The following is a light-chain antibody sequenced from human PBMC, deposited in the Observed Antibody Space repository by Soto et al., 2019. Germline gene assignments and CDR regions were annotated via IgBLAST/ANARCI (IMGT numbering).Light chain of an antibody. J-gene: IGLJ2*01. V-gene: IGLV2-14*01. CDR1: SSDVGGYNY. Sequence: QSALTQPASVSGSPGQSITISCTGTSSDVGGYNYVSWYQQQPGKAPKHRMYDVSHRPSGVSNRFSGSKSGNTASRTISGIEAEYEAAYYCSSYTSSGTLEVGGGTKLTVL. CDR3: SSYTSSGTLE. CDR2: DVS.